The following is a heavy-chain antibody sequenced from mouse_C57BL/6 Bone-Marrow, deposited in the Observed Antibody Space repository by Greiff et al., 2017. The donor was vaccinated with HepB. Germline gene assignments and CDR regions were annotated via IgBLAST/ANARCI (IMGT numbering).Heavy chain of an antibody. CDR3: ARYYYGSSPGYFDV. V-gene: IGHV5-12*01. J-gene: IGHJ1*03. Sequence: EVQLVESGGGLVQPGGSLKLSCAASGFTFSDYYMYWVRQTPEKRLEWVAYISNGGGSTYYPDTVKGRFTISRDNAKNTLYLQRSRLKSEDTAMYYCARYYYGSSPGYFDVWGTGTTVTVAS. CDR2: ISNGGGST. D-gene: IGHD1-1*01. CDR1: GFTFSDYY.